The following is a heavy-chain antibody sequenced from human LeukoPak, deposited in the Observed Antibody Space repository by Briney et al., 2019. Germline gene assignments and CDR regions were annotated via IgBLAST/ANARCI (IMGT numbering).Heavy chain of an antibody. D-gene: IGHD6-19*01. CDR3: AKDIGYSSGWVTYYYYYYGMDV. CDR1: GFTFYDYA. CDR2: ISGDGGST. V-gene: IGHV3-43*02. J-gene: IGHJ6*02. Sequence: GGSLRLSCAASGFTFYDYAMHWVRHAPGKGLEWVSLISGDGGSTYYADSVKGRFTISRDNSKNSLYLQMNSLRTEDTALYYCAKDIGYSSGWVTYYYYYYGMDVWGQGTTVTVSS.